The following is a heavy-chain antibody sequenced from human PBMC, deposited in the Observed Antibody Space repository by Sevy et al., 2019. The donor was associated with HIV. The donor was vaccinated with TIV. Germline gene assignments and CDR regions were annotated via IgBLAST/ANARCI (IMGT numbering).Heavy chain of an antibody. CDR2: ISFDGASR. V-gene: IGHV3-30*18. CDR1: GFTFSHYG. Sequence: GGSLRLSCAASGFTFSHYGMHWIRQAPGKGLEWVAAISFDGASRNYADSVRGRFTISRDDSKNTVYLHMRGLRSEDTAVYFCAKDHAVTTEWVVFDSWGQGTLVTVSS. CDR3: AKDHAVTTEWVVFDS. D-gene: IGHD4-17*01. J-gene: IGHJ4*02.